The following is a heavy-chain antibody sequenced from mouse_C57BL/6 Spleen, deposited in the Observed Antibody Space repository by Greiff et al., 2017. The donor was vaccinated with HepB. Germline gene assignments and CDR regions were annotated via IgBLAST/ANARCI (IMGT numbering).Heavy chain of an antibody. Sequence: QVQLKQPGAELVKPGASVKLSCKASGYTFTSYWMQWVKQRPGQGLEWIGEIDPSDSYTNYNQKFKGKATLTVDKSSSTAYMQLSSLTSEDSAVYYSAGRGETRYAMDYWGQGTSVTVSS. CDR3: AGRGETRYAMDY. J-gene: IGHJ4*01. V-gene: IGHV1-50*01. CDR2: IDPSDSYT. CDR1: GYTFTSYW.